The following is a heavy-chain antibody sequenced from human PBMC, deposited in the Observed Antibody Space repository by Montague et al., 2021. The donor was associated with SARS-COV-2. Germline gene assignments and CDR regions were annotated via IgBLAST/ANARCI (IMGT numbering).Heavy chain of an antibody. D-gene: IGHD6-19*01. Sequence: SLRLSCVAYGFTFSSYEMNWVRQAPGKGLEWVSNMSSSGSTIYYXDSXKGRFTISRDNAKNSLYLQMNSLRAEDTAVYYCAREGRGEQWLVRAFDIWGQGTMVTVSS. CDR2: MSSSGSTI. J-gene: IGHJ3*02. V-gene: IGHV3-48*03. CDR3: AREGRGEQWLVRAFDI. CDR1: GFTFSSYE.